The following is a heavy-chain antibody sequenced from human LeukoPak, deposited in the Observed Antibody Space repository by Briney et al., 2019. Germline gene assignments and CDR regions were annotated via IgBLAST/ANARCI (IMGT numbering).Heavy chain of an antibody. J-gene: IGHJ6*02. CDR2: INADGSSA. CDR1: GFTLSNYW. V-gene: IGHV3-74*01. CDR3: ARDYGRSRDYGMDV. D-gene: IGHD3-10*01. Sequence: GGSLRLSCAASGFTLSNYWMHWVRQAPGKGLVWVSRINADGSSASYADSVKGRFTISRDNAKNTLYQQMNSLRAEDTAMYYCARDYGRSRDYGMDVWGQGTTVTVSS.